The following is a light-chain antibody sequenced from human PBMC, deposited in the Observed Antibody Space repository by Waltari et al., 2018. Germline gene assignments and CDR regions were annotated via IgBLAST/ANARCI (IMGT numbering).Light chain of an antibody. J-gene: IGKJ4*01. CDR3: QRYGSSPLT. Sequence: IVLTQSPGTLSLSPGERATLPCRASQRVSSSYLAWYQQKPGQAPRLLIYGASSRATGIPDRFSGSGSGKDFSLTISRLEPEDFAVYYCQRYGSSPLTFGGGTKVEIK. CDR1: QRVSSSY. V-gene: IGKV3-20*01. CDR2: GAS.